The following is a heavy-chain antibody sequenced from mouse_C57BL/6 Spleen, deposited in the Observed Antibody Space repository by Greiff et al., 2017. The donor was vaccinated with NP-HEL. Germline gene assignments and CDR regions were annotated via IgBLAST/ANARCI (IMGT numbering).Heavy chain of an antibody. Sequence: VQRVESGPGLVAPSQSLSITCTVSGFSLTSYAISWVRQPPGKGLEWLGVIWTGGGTNYNSALTSRLSISKDNSKSQVFLKMNSLQTDDTARYYCARVGYDYDGAWFAYWGQGTLVTVSA. CDR3: ARVGYDYDGAWFAY. CDR1: GFSLTSYA. CDR2: IWTGGGT. J-gene: IGHJ3*01. D-gene: IGHD2-4*01. V-gene: IGHV2-9-1*01.